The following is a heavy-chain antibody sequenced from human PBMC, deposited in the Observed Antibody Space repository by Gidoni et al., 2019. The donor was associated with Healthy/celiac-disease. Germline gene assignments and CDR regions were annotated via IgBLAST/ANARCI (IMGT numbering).Heavy chain of an antibody. D-gene: IGHD1-26*01. J-gene: IGHJ4*02. Sequence: QVQLVQSGAEVKKPGASVKVSCKASGYTFTSYAMHWVRQAPGQRLEWMGWINAGNGNTKYSQKFQGRVTITRDTSASTAYMELSSLRSEDTAVYYCARDHTLSGSYNPFDYWGQGTLVTVSS. CDR3: ARDHTLSGSYNPFDY. CDR2: INAGNGNT. CDR1: GYTFTSYA. V-gene: IGHV1-3*01.